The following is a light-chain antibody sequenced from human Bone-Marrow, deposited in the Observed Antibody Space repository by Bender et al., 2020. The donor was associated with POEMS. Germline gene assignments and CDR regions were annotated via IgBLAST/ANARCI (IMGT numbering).Light chain of an antibody. J-gene: IGLJ2*01. V-gene: IGLV3-21*02. Sequence: SYVLTQPPSVSVAPGQTARITCGGNNIGSKSVHWYQQKPGQAPVVVVYDDSDRPSGIPERFSGSSSGTTVTLTISGVQAEDEADYYCQSPDSSGTLTIFGGGTKLTVL. CDR1: NIGSKS. CDR3: QSPDSSGTLTI. CDR2: DDS.